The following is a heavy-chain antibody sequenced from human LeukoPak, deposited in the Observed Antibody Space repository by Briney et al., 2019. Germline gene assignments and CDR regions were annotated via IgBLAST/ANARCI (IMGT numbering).Heavy chain of an antibody. V-gene: IGHV5-51*01. D-gene: IGHD3-22*01. CDR3: ARCAHSEQGWDYYDSSGSNWYFDL. J-gene: IGHJ2*01. CDR1: GYSFTSYW. Sequence: GESLKISCKGSGYSFTSYWIGWVRQMPGKGLEWMGIIYPGDSDTRYSPSFQGQVTISADKSISTAYLQWSSLKASDTAMYYCARCAHSEQGWDYYDSSGSNWYFDLWGRGTLVTVSS. CDR2: IYPGDSDT.